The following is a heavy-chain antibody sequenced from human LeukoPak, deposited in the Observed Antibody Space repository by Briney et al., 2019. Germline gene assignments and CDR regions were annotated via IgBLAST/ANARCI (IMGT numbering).Heavy chain of an antibody. CDR3: ARQEYCSGGSCYTWYDP. Sequence: GESLKISCKGSGYSINNYWIGWVRQMPGKGLEWMGIIYPADSDIRYSPSFQGQVTTSADKSISTVYLQWSSPKASDTAMYYCARQEYCSGGSCYTWYDPWGQGTLVTVSS. CDR1: GYSINNYW. D-gene: IGHD2-15*01. V-gene: IGHV5-51*01. J-gene: IGHJ5*02. CDR2: IYPADSDI.